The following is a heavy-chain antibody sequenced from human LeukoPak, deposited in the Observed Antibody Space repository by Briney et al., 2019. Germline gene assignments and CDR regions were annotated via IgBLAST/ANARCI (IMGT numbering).Heavy chain of an antibody. CDR2: IYPGGSDS. J-gene: IGHJ4*02. CDR3: ARRSHSGTYVDY. V-gene: IGHV5-51*01. Sequence: GESLKISCKGAGYSFPSYWIGWVRQMPGKGLEWMGIIYPGGSDSRYSPSFQGQVTISADKSISTAYLQWSSLKASDTAMYYCARRSHSGTYVDYWGQGTLVTVSS. CDR1: GYSFPSYW. D-gene: IGHD1-26*01.